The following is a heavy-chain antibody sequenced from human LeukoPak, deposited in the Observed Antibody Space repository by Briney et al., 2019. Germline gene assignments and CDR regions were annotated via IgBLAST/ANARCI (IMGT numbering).Heavy chain of an antibody. CDR1: RASISAYY. D-gene: IGHD6-13*01. CDR2: IYYSGST. V-gene: IGHV4-59*13. CDR3: ARAKAAAGIDYFDY. Sequence: SSETLSLTCTVSRASISAYYWNWIRQPPGKGLQWIAYIYYSGSTKYNPSPTSRVTISVDTSKNQFSLKLSSVTAADTAVYYCARAKAAAGIDYFDYWGQGTLVTVSS. J-gene: IGHJ4*02.